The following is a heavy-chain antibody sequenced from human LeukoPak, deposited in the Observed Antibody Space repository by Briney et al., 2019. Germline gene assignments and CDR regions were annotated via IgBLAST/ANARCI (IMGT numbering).Heavy chain of an antibody. CDR3: ARPPPGDWYFDL. CDR1: GASLSSGDYY. D-gene: IGHD1-14*01. V-gene: IGHV4-61*02. Sequence: SETLSLTCTVSGASLSSGDYYWSWIRQPAGKGLEWLGRIYTSVITDYNPSLKSRVTISLDTSKNQFSLKLSSVTAADTAVYYCARPPPGDWYFDLWGRGTLVTVSP. J-gene: IGHJ2*01. CDR2: IYTSVIT.